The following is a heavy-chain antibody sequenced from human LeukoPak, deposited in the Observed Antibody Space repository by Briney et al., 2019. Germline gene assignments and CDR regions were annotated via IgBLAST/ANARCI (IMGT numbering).Heavy chain of an antibody. CDR3: SRHPGTRIVGATFDY. J-gene: IGHJ4*02. CDR2: IWYDGSNK. D-gene: IGHD1-26*01. V-gene: IGHV3-33*01. Sequence: GGSLRLSCAASGFTFSSYGMHWVRQAPGKGLEWVAVIWYDGSNKYYADSVKGRFTISRDNSKNTLYLQMNSLRAEDTAVYYCSRHPGTRIVGATFDYWGQGILVTVSS. CDR1: GFTFSSYG.